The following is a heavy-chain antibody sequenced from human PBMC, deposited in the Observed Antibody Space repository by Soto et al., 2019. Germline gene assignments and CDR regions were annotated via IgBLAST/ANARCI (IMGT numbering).Heavy chain of an antibody. V-gene: IGHV4-30-2*01. Sequence: SETLSLTCAVSGGSISSCGYSWSWIRQPPGKGLEWIGYICHSGSTYYNPSLKSRVTISVDRSKNQFSLKLSSVTAADTAVYYCARVLGAYGDYACFDYWGQGTLVTVSS. J-gene: IGHJ4*02. CDR1: GGSISSCGYS. CDR3: ARVLGAYGDYACFDY. D-gene: IGHD4-17*01. CDR2: ICHSGST.